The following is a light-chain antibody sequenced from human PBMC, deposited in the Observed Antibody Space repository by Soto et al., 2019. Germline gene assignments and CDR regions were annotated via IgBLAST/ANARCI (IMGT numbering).Light chain of an antibody. CDR1: QSVSNY. CDR3: QQYGGSTQT. V-gene: IGKV3-20*01. CDR2: GAS. J-gene: IGKJ1*01. Sequence: EIVLTQSPGTLSLSPGERATLSCRASQSVSNYLAWYQQKPGQAPRLLIYGASRSATVIPDRFSGSGSVTDFTLSITRLETEYCAVYYCQQYGGSTQTFGQGYNVEIK.